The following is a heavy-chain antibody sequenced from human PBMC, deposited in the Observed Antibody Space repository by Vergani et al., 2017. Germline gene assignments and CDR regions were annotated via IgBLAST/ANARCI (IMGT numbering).Heavy chain of an antibody. D-gene: IGHD3-22*01. CDR1: GDSISSGVSY. V-gene: IGHV4-31*03. Sequence: QVQLQESGPGLVKPSQTLSLTCSVSGDSISSGVSYWNWIRQHPGKGLEWIGYIYSTGSTHHNPSLRRRINMSVDTSKNQFSLKLNSLTAADTAMYYCARMGGYDEGDAFRIGYFDSWGPGILVTVSS. CDR3: ARMGGYDEGDAFRIGYFDS. J-gene: IGHJ4*02. CDR2: IYSTGST.